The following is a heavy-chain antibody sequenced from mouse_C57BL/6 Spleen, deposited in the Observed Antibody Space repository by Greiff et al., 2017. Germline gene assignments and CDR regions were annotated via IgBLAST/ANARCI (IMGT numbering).Heavy chain of an antibody. CDR1: GYTFTSYG. V-gene: IGHV1-81*01. CDR2: VYPRSGNT. Sequence: VQLQQSGAELARPGASVKLSCKASGYTFTSYGISWVKLRTGQGLEWIGKVYPRSGNTYYTEKFKGKAPLTADKSSSTAYMGLSSLTSEDSAVFFCARMGNYYGSSYGYVDYWGQGTTPTVSS. CDR3: ARMGNYYGSSYGYVDY. D-gene: IGHD1-1*01. J-gene: IGHJ2*01.